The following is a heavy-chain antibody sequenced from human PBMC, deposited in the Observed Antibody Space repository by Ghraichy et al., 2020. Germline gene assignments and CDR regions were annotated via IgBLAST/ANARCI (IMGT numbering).Heavy chain of an antibody. CDR2: ISYDGSNK. CDR1: GFTFSSYA. J-gene: IGHJ4*02. V-gene: IGHV3-30-3*01. CDR3: ARDSGDCSSTSCHCDY. Sequence: LSLTCAASGFTFSSYAMHWVRQAPGKGLEWVAVISYDGSNKYYADSVKGRFTISRDNSKNTLYLQMNSLRAEDTAVYYCARDSGDCSSTSCHCDYWGQGTLVTVSS. D-gene: IGHD2-2*01.